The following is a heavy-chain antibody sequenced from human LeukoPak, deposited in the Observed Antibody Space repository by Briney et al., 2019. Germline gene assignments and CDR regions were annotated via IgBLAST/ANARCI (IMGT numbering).Heavy chain of an antibody. J-gene: IGHJ4*02. CDR3: ARGLRREQQLLRAFDS. V-gene: IGHV1-2*02. Sequence: ASVKVSCKASGYTFTGYYMHWVRQAPGQGLEWMGWINPNSGGTNYAQKFQGRVTMTRNTSISTAYMELSSLRSEDTAVYYCARGLRREQQLLRAFDSWGQGTLVTVSS. CDR2: INPNSGGT. CDR1: GYTFTGYY. D-gene: IGHD6-13*01.